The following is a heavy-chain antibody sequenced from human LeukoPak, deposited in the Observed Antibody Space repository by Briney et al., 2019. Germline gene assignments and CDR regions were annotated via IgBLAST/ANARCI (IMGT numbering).Heavy chain of an antibody. Sequence: PGGSLRLSCAASGFTFSSYGMHWVRQAPGKGLEWVAFIRYDGSNKYYADSVKGRFTISRDNSKNTLYLQMNSLRAEDTAVYYCAKDHYDYVWGSYDRWGQGTLVTVSS. V-gene: IGHV3-30*02. D-gene: IGHD3-16*01. J-gene: IGHJ4*02. CDR1: GFTFSSYG. CDR2: IRYDGSNK. CDR3: AKDHYDYVWGSYDR.